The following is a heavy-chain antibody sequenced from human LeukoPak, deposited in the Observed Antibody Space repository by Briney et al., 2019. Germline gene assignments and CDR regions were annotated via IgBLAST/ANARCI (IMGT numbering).Heavy chain of an antibody. V-gene: IGHV3-23*01. J-gene: IGHJ4*02. CDR2: ISASGGTT. CDR1: GFTFSIYA. D-gene: IGHD3-10*01. Sequence: GGSLRLSCAASGFTFSIYAMSWVRQAPGKGLEWVSTISASGGTTYYADSVKGRFTISRDYSKNTLYLQMNSLRAEDTAVYYCARDYGSGSIDYWGQGTLVTVSS. CDR3: ARDYGSGSIDY.